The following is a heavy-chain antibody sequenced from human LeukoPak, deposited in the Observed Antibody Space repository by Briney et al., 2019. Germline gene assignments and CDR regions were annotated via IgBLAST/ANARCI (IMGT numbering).Heavy chain of an antibody. Sequence: PGGSLRLSCAASGFTFSDYYMTWIRQAPGKGLEWLSYITSTGPTVYYADSVKGRFTVSRDNTKNSLSLQMTSLSAEDTAVYYCARVLSSGYSPFDYWGQGILVSVSS. D-gene: IGHD3-22*01. CDR2: ITSTGPTV. V-gene: IGHV3-11*01. CDR3: ARVLSSGYSPFDY. J-gene: IGHJ4*02. CDR1: GFTFSDYY.